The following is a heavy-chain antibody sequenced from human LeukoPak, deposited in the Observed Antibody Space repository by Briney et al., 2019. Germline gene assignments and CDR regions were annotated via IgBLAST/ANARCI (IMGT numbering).Heavy chain of an antibody. Sequence: PGGSLRLSCAASGFTFSSYAMSWVRQAPGKGLEWVSAISGSGGGTYYADSVKGRFTISRDNSKNTLYLQMNSLRAEDTAVYYCAKDASLGGYSGYGDYWGQGTLVTVSS. CDR3: AKDASLGGYSGYGDY. V-gene: IGHV3-23*01. CDR2: ISGSGGGT. J-gene: IGHJ4*02. CDR1: GFTFSSYA. D-gene: IGHD5-12*01.